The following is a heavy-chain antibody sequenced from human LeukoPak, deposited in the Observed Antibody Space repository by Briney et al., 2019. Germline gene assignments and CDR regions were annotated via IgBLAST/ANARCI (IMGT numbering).Heavy chain of an antibody. Sequence: SETLSLTCTVSGASLSNKNFYWGWIRQPPGKGLEWIGSIYYSGSTYYNPSLKSRVTISVDTSKNQFSLKLSSVTAADTAVYYCARDQPYPYYFDYWGQGTLVTVSS. CDR2: IYYSGST. J-gene: IGHJ4*02. V-gene: IGHV4-39*07. CDR1: GASLSNKNFY. CDR3: ARDQPYPYYFDY.